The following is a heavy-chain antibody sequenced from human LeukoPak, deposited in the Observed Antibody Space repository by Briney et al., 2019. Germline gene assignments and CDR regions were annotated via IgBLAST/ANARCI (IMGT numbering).Heavy chain of an antibody. V-gene: IGHV1-2*02. Sequence: ASVKVSCKASGYTFTGQYMHWVRQAPGQGLEWMGWINPNSGGTNYAQKFQGRVTLTRDTSISTAYMELSRLTPDDTAAYYCARQYNYGLDYWGQGTLVTVSS. J-gene: IGHJ4*02. CDR3: ARQYNYGLDY. CDR1: GYTFTGQY. D-gene: IGHD5-18*01. CDR2: INPNSGGT.